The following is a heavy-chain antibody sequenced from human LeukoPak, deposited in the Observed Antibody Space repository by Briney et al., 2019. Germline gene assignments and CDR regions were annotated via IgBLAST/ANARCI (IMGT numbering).Heavy chain of an antibody. Sequence: PGGSLRLSCAASGFTFNNHDMHWVRQGPGMGLEWVAFIRYDGSNECYADSVKGRFTISRDNSKNTLYLQMNSLRAEDTAVYYCVGDFDYWGQGTLVTVSS. CDR1: GFTFNNHD. V-gene: IGHV3-30*02. J-gene: IGHJ4*02. CDR2: IRYDGSNE. CDR3: VGDFDY. D-gene: IGHD3-16*01.